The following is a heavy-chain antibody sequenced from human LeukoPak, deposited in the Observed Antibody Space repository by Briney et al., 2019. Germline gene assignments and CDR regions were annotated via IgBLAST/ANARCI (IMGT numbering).Heavy chain of an antibody. V-gene: IGHV4-59*01. CDR3: GRGGRGYSYEIDY. Sequence: SETLSLTCSVSADSISSYYWSWIRQPPGKGLEWIGYISDSGSANYNPSLRSRVTISVDTANNQFSLKLSSVTAADTAVYYCGRGGRGYSYEIDYWGQGALVTVSS. CDR1: ADSISSYY. D-gene: IGHD5-18*01. CDR2: ISDSGSA. J-gene: IGHJ4*02.